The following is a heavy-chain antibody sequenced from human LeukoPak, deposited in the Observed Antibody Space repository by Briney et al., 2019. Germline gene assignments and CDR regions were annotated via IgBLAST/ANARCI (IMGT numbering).Heavy chain of an antibody. CDR3: ASKLTTGY. Sequence: GGSLRLSCVVSGLTLSSNYMSWVGQAPGKGLEWVTVIYSGGTTNYADSVKGRFIVYRDNSKNTLYLQMNSLRAEDTAVYYCASKLTTGYWGQGTLVTVSS. CDR2: IYSGGTT. D-gene: IGHD4-17*01. J-gene: IGHJ4*02. CDR1: GLTLSSNY. V-gene: IGHV3-66*01.